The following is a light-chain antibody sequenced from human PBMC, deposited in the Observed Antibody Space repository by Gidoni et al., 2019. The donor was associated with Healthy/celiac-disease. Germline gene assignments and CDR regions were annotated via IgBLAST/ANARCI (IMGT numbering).Light chain of an antibody. CDR1: SSDVGGYNY. J-gene: IGLJ3*02. CDR3: SSYAGSNHLEV. Sequence: QSALTQPPSASWSPGQSVTLSCTGTSSDVGGYNYVYWYQQHPGKAPKLMIYEVSKRPSGVPDRFSGSKSGNTASLTVSGLQAEDEADYYCSSYAGSNHLEVFGGGTKLTVL. V-gene: IGLV2-8*01. CDR2: EVS.